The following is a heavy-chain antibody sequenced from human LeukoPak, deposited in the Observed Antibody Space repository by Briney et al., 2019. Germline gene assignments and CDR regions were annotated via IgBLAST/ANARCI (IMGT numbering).Heavy chain of an antibody. Sequence: GESLRLSCAASGFTFRIYAMSWVRQAPGKGVEWGSTISGSGGSTYYADSAKGRFTISRDNSKNTLYLQMNSLRAEDTAVYYCAKPVGTTIYYYYGMDVWGQGTTVTVSS. CDR1: GFTFRIYA. D-gene: IGHD4-23*01. CDR2: ISGSGGST. J-gene: IGHJ6*02. CDR3: AKPVGTTIYYYYGMDV. V-gene: IGHV3-23*01.